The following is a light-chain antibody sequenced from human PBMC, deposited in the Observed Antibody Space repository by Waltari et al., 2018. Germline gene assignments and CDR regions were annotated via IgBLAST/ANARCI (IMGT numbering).Light chain of an antibody. Sequence: VILTQSPATLSLSPGERATLSCRASQSVSSYLARYQQKPGQAPRLLIYGASSRATGIPDRFSGSGSGTDFTLTISSLEPEDVGVYHCYQHSSGYSFGQGTKVEIK. CDR1: QSVSSY. V-gene: IGKV3-11*01. CDR3: YQHSSGYS. J-gene: IGKJ2*03. CDR2: GAS.